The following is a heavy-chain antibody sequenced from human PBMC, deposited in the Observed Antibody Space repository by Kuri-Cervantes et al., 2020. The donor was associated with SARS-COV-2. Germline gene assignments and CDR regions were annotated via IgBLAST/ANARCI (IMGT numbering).Heavy chain of an antibody. CDR1: GGSISSYY. CDR2: IYTSGST. V-gene: IGHV4-4*07. CDR3: ARGEGGQLDFDY. J-gene: IGHJ4*02. D-gene: IGHD6-13*01. Sequence: GSLRLSCTVSGGSISSYYWSWIRQPAGKGLEWIGRIYTSGSTNYNPSLKSRVTMSVDTSKNQFSLKLSSVTAADTAVYYCARGEGGQLDFDYWGQGTLVTVSS.